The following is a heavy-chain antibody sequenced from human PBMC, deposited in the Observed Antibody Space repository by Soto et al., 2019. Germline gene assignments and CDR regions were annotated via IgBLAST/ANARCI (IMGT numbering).Heavy chain of an antibody. D-gene: IGHD1-26*01. V-gene: IGHV6-1*01. CDR1: GDSVSSSSVT. CDR2: TYYRSKWYN. J-gene: IGHJ5*01. CDR3: VRLIGNSWLDF. Sequence: SQTLSLTCAISGDSVSSSSVTWNWIRQSPSRGLEWLGRTYYRSKWYNDYAESVKSRISINPDTSKNQFSLHLNSVTPEDTAVYYCVRLIGNSWLDFWGQGTLVTVSS.